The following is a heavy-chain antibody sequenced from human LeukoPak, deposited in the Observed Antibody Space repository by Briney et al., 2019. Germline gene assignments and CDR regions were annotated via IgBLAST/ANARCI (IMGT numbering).Heavy chain of an antibody. V-gene: IGHV4-34*01. CDR2: INHSGST. Sequence: SETLSLTCAVYGGSFSGYYWSWIRQPPGKGLEWIGEINHSGSTNYNPSLKSRVTISVDTSKNQFSLKLSSVTAADTAGYYCARSHRGVVVAATPFDYWGQGTLVTVSS. J-gene: IGHJ4*02. D-gene: IGHD2-15*01. CDR3: ARSHRGVVVAATPFDY. CDR1: GGSFSGYY.